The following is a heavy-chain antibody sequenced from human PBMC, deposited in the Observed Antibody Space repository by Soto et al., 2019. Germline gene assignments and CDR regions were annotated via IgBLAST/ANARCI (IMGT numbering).Heavy chain of an antibody. Sequence: QITLKESGPALVKPTQTLTLTCTFSGFSLDTSGVGVGWFRQPPGKALEWLALIYWDDDKRYSPSLKSRLTITKDTSNNQVVLTMTNMDPVDTATYCCAHRRFRIWFGEKSNWFDPWGLGTLVTVSS. D-gene: IGHD3-10*01. J-gene: IGHJ5*02. CDR2: IYWDDDK. CDR3: AHRRFRIWFGEKSNWFDP. V-gene: IGHV2-5*02. CDR1: GFSLDTSGVG.